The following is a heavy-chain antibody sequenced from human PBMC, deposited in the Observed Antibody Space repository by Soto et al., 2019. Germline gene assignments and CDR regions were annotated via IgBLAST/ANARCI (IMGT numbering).Heavy chain of an antibody. CDR2: IYYSGST. CDR3: ARAVKYDFWSGYYFNWFDP. V-gene: IGHV4-59*01. Sequence: SETLSLTCTVSGGSISSYYWSWIRQPPGKGLEWIGYIYYSGSTNYNPSLKSRVTISVDTSKNQFSLKLSSVTAADTAVYYCARAVKYDFWSGYYFNWFDPWGQGTLVTVSS. J-gene: IGHJ5*02. D-gene: IGHD3-3*01. CDR1: GGSISSYY.